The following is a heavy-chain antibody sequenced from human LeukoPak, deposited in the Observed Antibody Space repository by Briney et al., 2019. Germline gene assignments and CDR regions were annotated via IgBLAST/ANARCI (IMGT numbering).Heavy chain of an antibody. CDR2: IYTSGST. CDR3: ARGETYYYDSSDDAFDI. J-gene: IGHJ3*02. CDR1: GGSISSYY. D-gene: IGHD3-22*01. V-gene: IGHV4-4*07. Sequence: SETLSLTCTVSGGSISSYYWSRIRQPAGKGLEWIGRIYTSGSTNYNPSLKSRVTMSVDTSKNQFSLKLSSVTAADTAVYYCARGETYYYDSSDDAFDIWGQGTMVTVSS.